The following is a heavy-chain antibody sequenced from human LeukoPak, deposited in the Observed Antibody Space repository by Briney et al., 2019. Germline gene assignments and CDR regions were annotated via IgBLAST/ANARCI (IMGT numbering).Heavy chain of an antibody. CDR3: AKGRNDYGDAALNY. V-gene: IGHV3-23*01. CDR2: ISGGGDNT. CDR1: GFTFSTYA. Sequence: GGSLRLCCAASGFTFSTYAVTWVRQAPGKGLEWVSSISGGGDNTYYADSVKGRFTISRDNSKNTLYLQMNSLRAEDTAGYYCAKGRNDYGDAALNYWGQGTLVTVSS. D-gene: IGHD4-17*01. J-gene: IGHJ4*02.